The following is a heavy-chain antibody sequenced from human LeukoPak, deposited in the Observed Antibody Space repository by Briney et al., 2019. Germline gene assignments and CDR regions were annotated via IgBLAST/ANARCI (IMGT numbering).Heavy chain of an antibody. V-gene: IGHV3-74*01. D-gene: IGHD1-26*01. Sequence: GGSLRLSCAASGFTFSSYWMHWVRQVPGKGLVWVSRINGDGSGTSYADSVKGRFTISRDNAKNTMYLQMNGLRADDTAVYYCAGSGTYYVMSDFWGQGTLVTVSS. CDR2: INGDGSGT. CDR3: AGSGTYYVMSDF. J-gene: IGHJ4*02. CDR1: GFTFSSYW.